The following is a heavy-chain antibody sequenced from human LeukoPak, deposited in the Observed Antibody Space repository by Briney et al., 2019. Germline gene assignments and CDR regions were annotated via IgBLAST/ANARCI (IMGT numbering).Heavy chain of an antibody. CDR3: ARLHIRGYRYGFDF. J-gene: IGHJ4*02. Sequence: GGSLRLSCAASGFTFNYYEMNWVRLAPGKGLEWVSYISSSSGIIYYADSVKGRFTISRDNAKNSLHLQMSSLRAEDTARYYWARLHIRGYRYGFDFWGQGTLVTVSS. CDR1: GFTFNYYE. D-gene: IGHD5-18*01. CDR2: ISSSSGII. V-gene: IGHV3-48*03.